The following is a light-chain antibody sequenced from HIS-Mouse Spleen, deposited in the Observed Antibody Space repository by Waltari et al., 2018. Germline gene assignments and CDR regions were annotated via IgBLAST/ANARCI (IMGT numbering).Light chain of an antibody. CDR1: SSNIGNNY. CDR2: ESN. Sequence: QSVLTQPPSVSAAPGQKVTISCSGSSSNIGNNYVSWYQQLPGTAPKLLSYESNKRPSGIPDRFSGSKSGTSATLGITGLQTGDEADYYCGTWDSSLSAWVFGGGTKLTVL. CDR3: GTWDSSLSAWV. J-gene: IGLJ3*02. V-gene: IGLV1-51*01.